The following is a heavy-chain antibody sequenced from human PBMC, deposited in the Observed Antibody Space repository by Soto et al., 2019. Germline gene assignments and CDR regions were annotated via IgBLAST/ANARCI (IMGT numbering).Heavy chain of an antibody. CDR3: TKRRNVLRFLEWSSGMEV. CDR2: ISDDGSNK. Sequence: PRGSLRLSCAASGFTFSNYGMHWVRQAPGKGLEWVAFISDDGSNKYYADSMKGRFTMSRDNSKRTLYLQMSSLRVEDTAVYYSTKRRNVLRFLEWSSGMEVWGQGTTVTVSS. D-gene: IGHD3-3*01. CDR1: GFTFSNYG. J-gene: IGHJ6*02. V-gene: IGHV3-30*18.